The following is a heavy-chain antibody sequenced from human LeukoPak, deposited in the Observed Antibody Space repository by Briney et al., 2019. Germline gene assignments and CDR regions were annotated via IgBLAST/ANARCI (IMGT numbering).Heavy chain of an antibody. V-gene: IGHV4-34*01. CDR2: INHRGST. Sequence: SETLSPTCAVYGGSFSGYYWSWIRQPPGKGLERIGEINHRGSTNYNPSLKSRVTISVDTSKNQFSLKLSSVTAADTAVYYCASRTMYYYDSSGYYYGFQHWGQGTLVTASS. CDR1: GGSFSGYY. D-gene: IGHD3-22*01. CDR3: ASRTMYYYDSSGYYYGFQH. J-gene: IGHJ1*01.